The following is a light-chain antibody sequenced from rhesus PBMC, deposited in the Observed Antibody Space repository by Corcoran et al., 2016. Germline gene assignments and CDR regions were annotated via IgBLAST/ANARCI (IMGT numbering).Light chain of an antibody. J-gene: IGKJ1*01. CDR3: QQYNSAPPT. V-gene: IGKV1-21*01. Sequence: DIQMTQSPSSLSASVGDRVTITCRASQGISSWLAWYQQKPGKAPKLLIYKASSLQSGVPSRFSGSGSGTDLPLTNSSLQPENFAPYYCQQYNSAPPTFGQGTKVEIK. CDR1: QGISSW. CDR2: KAS.